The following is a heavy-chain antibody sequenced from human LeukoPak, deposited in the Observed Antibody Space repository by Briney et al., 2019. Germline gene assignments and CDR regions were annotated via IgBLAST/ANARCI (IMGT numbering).Heavy chain of an antibody. J-gene: IGHJ4*02. CDR1: GFIFSDFY. CDR2: ISPSSHDI. Sequence: GGSLRLSCAASGFIFSDFYMSWVRQAAGKGLEYIAYISPSSHDIIYADSVKGRFTISRDNAKNSLYLLMNSLRAEDTAVYYCARDGSYSGSGSPSYYWGQGTLVTVSS. D-gene: IGHD3-10*01. CDR3: ARDGSYSGSGSPSYY. V-gene: IGHV3-11*05.